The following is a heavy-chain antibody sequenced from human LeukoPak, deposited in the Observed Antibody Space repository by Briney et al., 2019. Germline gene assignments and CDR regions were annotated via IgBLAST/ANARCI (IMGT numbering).Heavy chain of an antibody. Sequence: PSETLSLTCTVSGGSISASSYYWGWIRQPPGKGLEWIATIYYSGTTYYNPSLKSRVTISVDTSKNQFSLNLSSVTAADTAVYYCARGGGGSGGDFDYGGKEPLFPFSS. D-gene: IGHD2-15*01. J-gene: IGHJ4*02. CDR3: ARGGGGSGGDFDY. CDR2: IYYSGTT. CDR1: GGSISASSYY. V-gene: IGHV4-39*01.